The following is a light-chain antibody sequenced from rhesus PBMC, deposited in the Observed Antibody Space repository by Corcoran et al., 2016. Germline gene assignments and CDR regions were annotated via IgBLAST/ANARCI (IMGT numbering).Light chain of an antibody. Sequence: DIQMTQSPSSLSASVGDRVTITCRASQGITNDLAWYKQKPGETSQLLIYEAASLQSGIPSRFSGSGSGTDFPLIISSLQSEDFATYYCQHYYSTPYSFRQGTKVEIK. CDR2: EAA. V-gene: IGKV1-25*01. CDR3: QHYYSTPYS. J-gene: IGKJ2*01. CDR1: QGITND.